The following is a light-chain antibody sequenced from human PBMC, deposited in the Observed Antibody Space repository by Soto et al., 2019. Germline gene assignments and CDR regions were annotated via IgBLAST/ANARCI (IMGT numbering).Light chain of an antibody. CDR2: DVS. V-gene: IGKV1-5*01. CDR3: QEYESHLRT. J-gene: IGKJ1*01. Sequence: DILMTQSPSTLSASVGDRVTITCRASQSISSWLAWYQYKSGKAPQLLIYDVSTVESGVPSRFSGSGFGTEFSLTISSLQPEDLATYYCQEYESHLRTFGPGTKVEIK. CDR1: QSISSW.